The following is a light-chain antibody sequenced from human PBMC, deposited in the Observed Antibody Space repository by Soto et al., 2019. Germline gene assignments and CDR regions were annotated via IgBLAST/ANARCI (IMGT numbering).Light chain of an antibody. CDR2: EVT. J-gene: IGLJ1*01. Sequence: QSVLTQPASVSGSPGQSITISCTGTSSDVGGYNYVSWYQHLPGKAPKLIIYEVTNRPSGVSNRFSGSKSDNTASLTISGLQADDEADYYCCSYTSRYTPVFGTGTKVTVL. V-gene: IGLV2-14*01. CDR3: CSYTSRYTPV. CDR1: SSDVGGYNY.